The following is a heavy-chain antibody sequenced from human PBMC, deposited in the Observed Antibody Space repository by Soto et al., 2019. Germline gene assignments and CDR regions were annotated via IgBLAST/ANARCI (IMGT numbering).Heavy chain of an antibody. CDR1: GFTFSSYA. CDR3: AKESSGYGDSNSFDY. J-gene: IGHJ4*02. CDR2: ISGSGGST. Sequence: GGSRRLSCAASGFTFSSYAMSWVRQAPGKGLEWVSAISGSGGSTYYADSVKGRFTISRDNSKNTLYLQMNSLRAEDTAVYYCAKESSGYGDSNSFDYWGQGTLVTVSS. V-gene: IGHV3-23*01. D-gene: IGHD4-17*01.